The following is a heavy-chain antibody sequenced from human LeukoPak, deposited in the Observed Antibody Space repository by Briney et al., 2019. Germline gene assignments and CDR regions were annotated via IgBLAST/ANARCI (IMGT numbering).Heavy chain of an antibody. CDR2: IYYSGST. J-gene: IGHJ4*02. V-gene: IGHV4-59*01. CDR3: ARVGYYDSSGYYDY. CDR1: GGSISSYY. D-gene: IGHD3-22*01. Sequence: WETLSLTCTVSGGSISSYYWSWIRQPPGKGLEWIGYIYYSGSTNYNPSLKSRVTISVDTSKNQFSLKLSSVTAADTAVYYCARVGYYDSSGYYDYWGQGTLVTVSS.